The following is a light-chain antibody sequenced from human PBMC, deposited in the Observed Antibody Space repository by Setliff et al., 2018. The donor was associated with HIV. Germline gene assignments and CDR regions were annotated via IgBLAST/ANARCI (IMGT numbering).Light chain of an antibody. CDR2: EVN. CDR1: SSDIGRYNL. V-gene: IGLV2-14*02. Sequence: QSVLTQPASVSGSPGQSITISCTGTSSDIGRYNLVSWYQQYPGKAPKLIIYEVNNRPSGVSSRFSGSKSGNTASLTISGLQAEDEADYYCSSYTIETSYVFGTGTKV. J-gene: IGLJ1*01. CDR3: SSYTIETSYV.